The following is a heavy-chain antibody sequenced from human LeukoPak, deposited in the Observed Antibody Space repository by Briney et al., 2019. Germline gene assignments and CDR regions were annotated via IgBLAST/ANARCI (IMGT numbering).Heavy chain of an antibody. D-gene: IGHD5-12*01. CDR3: AREVATTPGDY. V-gene: IGHV3-74*01. J-gene: IGHJ4*02. CDR2: INTDGYST. CDR1: GFTFSSYW. Sequence: LGGSLRLSCAASGFTFSSYWMHWVRQGPGKGLVWVSRINTDGYSTSYADSVKGRFTISRDNAKNTLYLQMNSLRAEDTAVYYCAREVATTPGDYWGQGTLVTVSS.